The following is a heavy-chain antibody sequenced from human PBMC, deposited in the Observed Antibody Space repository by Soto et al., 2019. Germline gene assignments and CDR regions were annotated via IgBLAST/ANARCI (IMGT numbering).Heavy chain of an antibody. CDR1: GFTVSSNY. D-gene: IGHD2-2*01. CDR2: IYSGGST. Sequence: ESGGGLVQPGGSLRLSCAASGFTVSSNYMSWVRQAPGKGLEWVSVIYSGGSTYYADSVKGRFTISRDNSKNTLYLQMNSLRAEDTAVYYCARDRRYCSSTSCYYYMDVWGKGTTVTVSS. V-gene: IGHV3-66*01. J-gene: IGHJ6*03. CDR3: ARDRRYCSSTSCYYYMDV.